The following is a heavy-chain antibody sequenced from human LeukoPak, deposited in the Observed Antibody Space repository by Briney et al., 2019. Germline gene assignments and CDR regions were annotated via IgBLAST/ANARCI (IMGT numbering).Heavy chain of an antibody. Sequence: QPGGSLRLSCAASGFTFSSYWMHWVRQAPGKGLVWVSRINSDGSSTSYADSVKGRFTISRDNAKNTLYPQMNSLRAEDTAVYYCARAGVPAVRRGNWFDPWGQGTLVTVSS. CDR1: GFTFSSYW. V-gene: IGHV3-74*01. J-gene: IGHJ5*02. D-gene: IGHD2-2*01. CDR2: INSDGSST. CDR3: ARAGVPAVRRGNWFDP.